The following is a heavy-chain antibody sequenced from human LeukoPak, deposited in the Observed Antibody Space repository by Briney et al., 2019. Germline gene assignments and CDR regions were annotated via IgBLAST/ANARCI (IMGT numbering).Heavy chain of an antibody. CDR2: VYYSGST. Sequence: SSETLSLTCTVSGGSISSHYWSWIWQPPGKGLEWIGFVYYSGSTNYNPSLKSRVTLSVDTSKSQFSLELSSVSAADTAVYYCARHENTGDAHIYGFDFWGQGSLVPVSS. CDR3: ARHENTGDAHIYGFDF. CDR1: GGSISSHY. V-gene: IGHV4-59*08. J-gene: IGHJ4*02. D-gene: IGHD7-27*01.